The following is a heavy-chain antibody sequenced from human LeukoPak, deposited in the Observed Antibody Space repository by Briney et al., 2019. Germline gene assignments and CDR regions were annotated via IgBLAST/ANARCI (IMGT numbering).Heavy chain of an antibody. CDR3: ARARYVGSSTKTVFEF. Sequence: SETLSLTCTVSGGSTNSYYWSWLRQPPGKGLEWIGYVYYSAITNYNPSLKSRVTISLDTSKNQFSLELSSVITADTAVYYCARARYVGSSTKTVFEFWGQGSLVTVSS. J-gene: IGHJ4*02. V-gene: IGHV4-59*01. CDR1: GGSTNSYY. CDR2: VYYSAIT. D-gene: IGHD1-26*01.